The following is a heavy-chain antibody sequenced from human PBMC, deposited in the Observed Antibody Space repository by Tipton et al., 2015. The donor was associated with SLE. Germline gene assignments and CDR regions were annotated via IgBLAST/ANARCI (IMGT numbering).Heavy chain of an antibody. CDR1: GYSITTAYY. D-gene: IGHD3-3*01. Sequence: TLSLTCAVSGYSITTAYYWGWIRLPPGKGLEWIGSISHSGSTSYTPSLKSRVTISVNTSKNQFSLKLNSVTAADTAVYYCARTGADYDFWSGYPGYFDYWGQGTLVTVSS. V-gene: IGHV4-38-2*01. CDR2: ISHSGST. CDR3: ARTGADYDFWSGYPGYFDY. J-gene: IGHJ4*02.